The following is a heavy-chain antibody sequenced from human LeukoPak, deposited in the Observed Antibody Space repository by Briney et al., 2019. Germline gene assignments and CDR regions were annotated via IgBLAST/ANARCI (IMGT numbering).Heavy chain of an antibody. J-gene: IGHJ4*02. V-gene: IGHV1-2*02. D-gene: IGHD2-21*02. CDR2: INPNSGGA. Sequence: ASVKVSCKASGYTSTDYYMHWVRQAPGQGLEWMGWINPNSGGANYAQKFQGRVTMTWDTSITTVYMELTRLRSDDAAVYYCARVRARVTGLYYFDYWGQGALVTVSS. CDR3: ARVRARVTGLYYFDY. CDR1: GYTSTDYY.